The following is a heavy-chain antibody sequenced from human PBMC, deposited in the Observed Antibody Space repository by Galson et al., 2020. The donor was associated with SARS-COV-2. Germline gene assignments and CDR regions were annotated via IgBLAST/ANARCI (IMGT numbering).Heavy chain of an antibody. Sequence: SETLSLTCSVSIGSISDHSWSWIRQPPGQALEWIGFIFYTGSTNYNSSLKSRVTITLDTSKKKFYLRLTSVTAADTAVYYCAKLAEGRRSSEDYWGQGTLVAVSS. CDR1: IGSISDHS. V-gene: IGHV4-59*08. J-gene: IGHJ4*02. CDR2: IFYTGST. D-gene: IGHD6-13*01. CDR3: AKLAEGRRSSEDY.